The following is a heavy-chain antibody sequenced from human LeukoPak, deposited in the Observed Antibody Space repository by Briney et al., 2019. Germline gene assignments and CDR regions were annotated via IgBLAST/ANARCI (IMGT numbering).Heavy chain of an antibody. CDR2: ISSSGSTI. Sequence: GGSLRLSCAASGFTFSSYEMNWVRQAPGKGLEWVSYISSSGSTIYYADSVKGRFTISRDNAKNSLYLQMNSLRAEDTAVYYCVREVELLVVDYWGQGTLVIVSS. CDR3: VREVELLVVDY. D-gene: IGHD1-7*01. V-gene: IGHV3-48*03. J-gene: IGHJ4*02. CDR1: GFTFSSYE.